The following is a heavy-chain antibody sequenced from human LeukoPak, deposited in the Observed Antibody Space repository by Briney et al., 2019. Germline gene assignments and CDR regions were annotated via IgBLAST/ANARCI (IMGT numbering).Heavy chain of an antibody. V-gene: IGHV3-33*01. D-gene: IGHD6-19*01. CDR3: ARDRSSGWFDY. Sequence: GSLRLSCAASGFTFSSYGMHWVRQAPGKGLEWVAVIWYDGSNKYYADSVKGRFTISRDNSKNTLYLQMNSLRAEDTAVYYCARDRSSGWFDYWGQGTLVTVSS. J-gene: IGHJ4*02. CDR1: GFTFSSYG. CDR2: IWYDGSNK.